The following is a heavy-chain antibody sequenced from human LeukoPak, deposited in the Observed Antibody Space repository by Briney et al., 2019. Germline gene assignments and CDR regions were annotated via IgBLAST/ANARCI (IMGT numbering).Heavy chain of an antibody. CDR2: ISVSGGNT. Sequence: GGSLRLSCAASGFTFSSYAMSWVRQAPGKGLEWVASISVSGGNTYYADSVKGRFTISRDTSRNTLFLQMNSLKVHDTAVYYCAKVILSYTDYAGYFDYWGQGTLVTVSS. CDR1: GFTFSSYA. J-gene: IGHJ4*02. CDR3: AKVILSYTDYAGYFDY. D-gene: IGHD2-8*01. V-gene: IGHV3-23*01.